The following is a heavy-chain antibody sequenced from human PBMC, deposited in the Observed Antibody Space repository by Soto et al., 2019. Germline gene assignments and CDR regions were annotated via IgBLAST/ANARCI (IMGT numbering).Heavy chain of an antibody. V-gene: IGHV1-46*01. Sequence: ASVKVSCKASGYTFTSYYMHWVRQAPGQGLEWMGIINPSGGSTSYAQKFQGRVTMTRDTSTSTVYMELSSLRSEDTAVYYCARYWASYDILPGYYDYYGMDVWGQGTTVTVSS. D-gene: IGHD3-9*01. CDR1: GYTFTSYY. CDR3: ARYWASYDILPGYYDYYGMDV. J-gene: IGHJ6*01. CDR2: INPSGGST.